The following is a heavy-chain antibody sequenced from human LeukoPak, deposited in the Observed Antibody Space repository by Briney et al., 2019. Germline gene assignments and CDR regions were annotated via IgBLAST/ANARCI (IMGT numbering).Heavy chain of an antibody. D-gene: IGHD5-24*01. V-gene: IGHV4-39*01. CDR1: GGSISSNKYY. CDR3: ARMATSGPVFYYYYYMDV. Sequence: SETLSLTCTVSGGSISSNKYYWGWIRQPPGKGLEWIGSIYYSGSTYYNPTLKSRVTIFVDTSRNQFSLKLSSVTAADTAVYYCARMATSGPVFYYYYYMDVWGKGATVTVS. CDR2: IYYSGST. J-gene: IGHJ6*03.